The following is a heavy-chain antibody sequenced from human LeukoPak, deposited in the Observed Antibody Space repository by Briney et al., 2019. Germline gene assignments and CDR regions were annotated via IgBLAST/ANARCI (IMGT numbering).Heavy chain of an antibody. Sequence: SETLSLTCTVSGYSVSSGYYWGWIRQPPGKGLEWIVSMYHSGDTYYNPSLKSRVTISVDTSKNQLSLKLSSVTAADTAVYYCARSKAHLSTSWYGTWFDPWGQGTLVTVSS. J-gene: IGHJ5*02. V-gene: IGHV4-38-2*02. CDR3: ARSKAHLSTSWYGTWFDP. D-gene: IGHD2-2*01. CDR1: GYSVSSGYY. CDR2: MYHSGDT.